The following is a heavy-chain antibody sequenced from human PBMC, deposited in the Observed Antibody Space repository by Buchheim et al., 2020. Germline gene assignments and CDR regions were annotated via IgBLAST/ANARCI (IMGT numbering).Heavy chain of an antibody. Sequence: QVQLVESGGGVVQPGRSLRLSCAASGFTISNYGMHWVRQAPGKGLEWVAVIWYDGSLKYYGDSVKGRFTISRDSSTHTLSLQMNSLRAEDTAVYFCARDLAYGMDVWGHGT. CDR3: ARDLAYGMDV. J-gene: IGHJ6*02. CDR2: IWYDGSLK. V-gene: IGHV3-33*01. CDR1: GFTISNYG.